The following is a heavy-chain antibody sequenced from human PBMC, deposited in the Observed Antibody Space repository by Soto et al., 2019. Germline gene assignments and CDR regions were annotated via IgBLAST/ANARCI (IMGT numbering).Heavy chain of an antibody. CDR3: ARTYYYDSTGYSDADY. D-gene: IGHD3-22*01. J-gene: IGHJ4*02. CDR1: GGTFSSYA. CDR2: IIPIFGTA. Sequence: QVQLVQSGAEVKKPGSSVKVSCKASGGTFSSYAISWVRQAPGQGLEWMGGIIPIFGTANYAQKFQGRVTITAAEPTSTADMELSTLRSEDTAAYSCARTYYYDSTGYSDADYWGQGTLVTVSS. V-gene: IGHV1-69*12.